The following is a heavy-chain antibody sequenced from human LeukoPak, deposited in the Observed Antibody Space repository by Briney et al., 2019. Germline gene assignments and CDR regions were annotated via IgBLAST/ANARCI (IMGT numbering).Heavy chain of an antibody. Sequence: PSETLSLTCTVSGASISGHYWSWIRQPAGKGLEWIGSIYYSGSTYYNPSLKSRVTISVDTSKNQFSLKLSSVTAADTAVYYCSLGYYMDVWGKGTTVTVSS. CDR3: SLGYYMDV. V-gene: IGHV4-59*05. J-gene: IGHJ6*03. D-gene: IGHD3-16*01. CDR2: IYYSGST. CDR1: GASISGHY.